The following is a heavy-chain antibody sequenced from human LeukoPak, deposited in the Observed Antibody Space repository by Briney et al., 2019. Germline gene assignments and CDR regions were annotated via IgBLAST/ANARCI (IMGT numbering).Heavy chain of an antibody. CDR2: IYYSGST. V-gene: IGHV4-59*01. CDR1: GGSISSYY. Sequence: PSETLSLTCTVSGGSISSYYWSWIRQPPGKGLEWIGYIYYSGSTNYNPSLKSRVTISVDTSKSQFSLKLSSVTAADTAVYYCAGRFGSNFGYFDYWGQGTLVTVSS. D-gene: IGHD4-11*01. CDR3: AGRFGSNFGYFDY. J-gene: IGHJ4*02.